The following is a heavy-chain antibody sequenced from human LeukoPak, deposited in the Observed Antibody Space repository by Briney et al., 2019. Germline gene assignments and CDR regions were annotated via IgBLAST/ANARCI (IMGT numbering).Heavy chain of an antibody. D-gene: IGHD6-13*01. Sequence: PSETLSLTCTVSGGSTSSYYWSWIRQPPGKGLEWIGYIYTSGSTNYNPSLKSRVTISVDTSKNQFSLKLSSATAADTAVYYCARTGYSSSWYWFDPWGQGTLVTVSS. CDR2: IYTSGST. J-gene: IGHJ5*02. CDR1: GGSTSSYY. CDR3: ARTGYSSSWYWFDP. V-gene: IGHV4-4*09.